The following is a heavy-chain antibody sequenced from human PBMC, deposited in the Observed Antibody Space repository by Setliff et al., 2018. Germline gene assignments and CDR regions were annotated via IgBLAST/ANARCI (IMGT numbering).Heavy chain of an antibody. Sequence: SVKVSCKASGDPFNAYGVSWVRQAPGQGLEWMGANIPVLGMTDYAQKFQGRLTITADQSTTTVYMELSSLRFDDTALYYCARGPSPTVTPSRLIYFYHMDVWGTGTTVTVSS. CDR1: GDPFNAYG. D-gene: IGHD4-17*01. CDR3: ARGPSPTVTPSRLIYFYHMDV. J-gene: IGHJ6*03. CDR2: NIPVLGMT. V-gene: IGHV1-69*10.